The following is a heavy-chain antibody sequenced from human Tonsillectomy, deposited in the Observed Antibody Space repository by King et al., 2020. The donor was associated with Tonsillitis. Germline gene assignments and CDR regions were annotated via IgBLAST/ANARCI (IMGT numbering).Heavy chain of an antibody. CDR3: ARDVLDDYYYYGMDV. CDR1: GYTFTSYG. J-gene: IGHJ6*02. V-gene: IGHV1-18*01. CDR2: ISAYNGNT. Sequence: VQLVQSGAEVKKPGASVKVSCKASGYTFTSYGISWVRQAPGQGLEWMGWISAYNGNTNYAQKLQGRVTMTTDTSTSTAYMELRSLRSYDTAVYYCARDVLDDYYYYGMDVWGQGTTVTVSS. D-gene: IGHD3-3*01.